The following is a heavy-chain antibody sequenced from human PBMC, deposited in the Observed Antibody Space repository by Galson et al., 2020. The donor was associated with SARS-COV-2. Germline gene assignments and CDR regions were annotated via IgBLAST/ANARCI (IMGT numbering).Heavy chain of an antibody. D-gene: IGHD3-10*01. CDR2: IWYDGSNK. J-gene: IGHJ6*02. Sequence: GESLKISCAASGFTFSSYGMHWVRQAPGKGLEWVAVIWYDGSNKYYADSVKGRFTISRDNSKNTLYLQMNSLRAEDTAVYYCAGGQGRLGYYGMDVWGQGTTVTVSS. CDR1: GFTFSSYG. CDR3: AGGQGRLGYYGMDV. V-gene: IGHV3-33*01.